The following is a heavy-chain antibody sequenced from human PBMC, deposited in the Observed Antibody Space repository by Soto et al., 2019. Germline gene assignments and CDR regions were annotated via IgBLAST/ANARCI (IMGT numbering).Heavy chain of an antibody. V-gene: IGHV3-23*01. Sequence: EVQVLESGGGLVQPGGSLRLSCAASGFTFSNYAMAWVRQAPGKGLEWVSVVSARGDSTNYADSVKGRFSISRDNSKNSLDLQMNSLRAEDTAVYYCAKRTLTAPFPFDYWSPGTLVTVSS. CDR3: AKRTLTAPFPFDY. J-gene: IGHJ4*02. CDR1: GFTFSNYA. CDR2: VSARGDST.